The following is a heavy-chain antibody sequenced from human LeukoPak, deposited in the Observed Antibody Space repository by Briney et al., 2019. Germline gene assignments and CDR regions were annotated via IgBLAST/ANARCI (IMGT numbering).Heavy chain of an antibody. CDR3: ARDSSGYLGFDY. CDR1: GFSLSTRGVG. D-gene: IGHD3-22*01. Sequence: KVSGPTVVNPIPTLTLTCTFSGFSLSTRGVGVAWIRQPPGKALEWLALIYLDDDKSYSPTVKSRLTITKDTSKNQVVLIMTNMDPVDTATYYCARDSSGYLGFDYWGQGTLVTVSS. V-gene: IGHV2-5*02. CDR2: IYLDDDK. J-gene: IGHJ4*02.